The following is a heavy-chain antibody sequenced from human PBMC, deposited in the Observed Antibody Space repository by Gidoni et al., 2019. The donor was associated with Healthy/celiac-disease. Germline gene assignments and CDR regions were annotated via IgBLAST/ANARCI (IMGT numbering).Heavy chain of an antibody. Sequence: QLKLQESGPGRVRPTETQSPPCDVSGYSISRGSYWGWIRQPPGKGLEWIGSIYHSGTTYYNPSLKSRVTISVDTSKNQFSLKLSSVTAADTAVYYCASVKYYYDSSGYYGLYYFDYWGQGTLVTVSS. D-gene: IGHD3-22*01. V-gene: IGHV4-38-2*01. CDR1: GYSISRGSY. J-gene: IGHJ4*02. CDR3: ASVKYYYDSSGYYGLYYFDY. CDR2: IYHSGTT.